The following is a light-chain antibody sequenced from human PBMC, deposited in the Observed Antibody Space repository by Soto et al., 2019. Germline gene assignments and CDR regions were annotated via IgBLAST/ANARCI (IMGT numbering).Light chain of an antibody. Sequence: EIVMTQSPATLSVSPGERATLSCRASQSVSSNLAWYQQKPGQAPRLLIYGASTRATGIPARFSGSGSGTEFTLTISSLQCEDFAVYYCQQYNNWPLFGGGTKVDIK. J-gene: IGKJ4*01. CDR3: QQYNNWPL. CDR1: QSVSSN. V-gene: IGKV3-15*01. CDR2: GAS.